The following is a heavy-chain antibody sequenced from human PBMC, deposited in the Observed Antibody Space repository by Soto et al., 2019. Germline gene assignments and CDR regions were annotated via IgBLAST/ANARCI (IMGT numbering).Heavy chain of an antibody. CDR3: AREWDTAMVREWYFDY. V-gene: IGHV1-69*13. J-gene: IGHJ4*02. CDR1: GGTFSSYA. D-gene: IGHD5-18*01. Sequence: SVKVSCKASGGTFSSYAISWVRQAPGQGLEWMGGIIPIFGTANYAQKFQGRVTITADESTSTAYMELSSLRSEDTAVYYCAREWDTAMVREWYFDYWGQGTLVTSPQ. CDR2: IIPIFGTA.